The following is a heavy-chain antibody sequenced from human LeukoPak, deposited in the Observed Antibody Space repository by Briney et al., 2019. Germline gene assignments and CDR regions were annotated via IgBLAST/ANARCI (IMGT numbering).Heavy chain of an antibody. J-gene: IGHJ5*02. V-gene: IGHV1-2*02. CDR3: ARDLGGVYGSGSQVGP. D-gene: IGHD3-10*01. CDR1: GYTFTGYY. CDR2: INPNSGGT. Sequence: ASVKVSCKASGYTFTGYYMHWVRQAPGQGLEWMGWINPNSGGTNYAQKFQGRVTMTRDTSISTAYMELSRLRSDDTAVYYCARDLGGVYGSGSQVGPWGQGTLVIVSS.